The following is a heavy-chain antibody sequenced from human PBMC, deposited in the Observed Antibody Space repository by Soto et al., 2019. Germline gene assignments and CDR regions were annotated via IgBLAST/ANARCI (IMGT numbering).Heavy chain of an antibody. V-gene: IGHV3-23*01. CDR2: IRGSGGKT. CDR3: TKDFHGLAGVYGSRGEFTC. Sequence: EVQLLESGGGLEQPGGSLRLSCAASGVTFSTCAMSWVRQAPGKGLERLSAIRGSGGKTYYADSANGRFTISRDNSKDMSYMQTNSLRAEDTAVYYYTKDFHGLAGVYGSRGEFTCWGQGTLLIVSS. CDR1: GVTFSTCA. J-gene: IGHJ4*02. D-gene: IGHD3-10*01.